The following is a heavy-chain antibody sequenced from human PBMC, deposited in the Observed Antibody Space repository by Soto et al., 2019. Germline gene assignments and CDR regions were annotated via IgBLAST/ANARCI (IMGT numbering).Heavy chain of an antibody. CDR1: GYSFANYW. CDR2: IYPGDSDT. V-gene: IGHV5-51*01. J-gene: IGHJ6*02. Sequence: GESLKISCQGSGYSFANYWIAWVRQMPGKGLEWVGVIYPGDSDTRYSPSFRGQVTISADKSISHVYLQWSSLKASDTAMYYCARKRLLQYYYGMDVWGQGTTVTVSS. CDR3: ARKRLLQYYYGMDV. D-gene: IGHD1-26*01.